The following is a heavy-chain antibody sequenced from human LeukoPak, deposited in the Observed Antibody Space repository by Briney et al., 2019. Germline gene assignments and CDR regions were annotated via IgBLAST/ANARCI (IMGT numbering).Heavy chain of an antibody. V-gene: IGHV3-23*01. D-gene: IGHD5-18*01. CDR3: AKKIWLLGYVGYFDY. CDR2: ISGSGGST. CDR1: GFTFSSYA. Sequence: GGSLRLSCAASGFTFSSYAMSWVRQAPGKGLEWVSAISGSGGSTYYADSVEGRFTISRDNSKNTLYLQMNSLRAEDTAVYYCAKKIWLLGYVGYFDYWGQGTLVTVSS. J-gene: IGHJ4*02.